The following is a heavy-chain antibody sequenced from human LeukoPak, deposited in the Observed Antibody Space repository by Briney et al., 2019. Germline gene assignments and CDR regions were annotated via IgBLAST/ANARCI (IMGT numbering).Heavy chain of an antibody. CDR1: GFTFTFYT. J-gene: IGHJ4*02. CDR3: ARDFGAYVDATMGYLGRFDS. Sequence: GGSLRLSCAASGFTFTFYTMSWVRQAPGKGLEWVSSISRNNNYIYYADSVEGRFTISRGDATDSLYLQMNSLRAEDTALYFCARDFGAYVDATMGYLGRFDSWGQGTLVTVSS. CDR2: ISRNNNYI. D-gene: IGHD5-18*01. V-gene: IGHV3-21*01.